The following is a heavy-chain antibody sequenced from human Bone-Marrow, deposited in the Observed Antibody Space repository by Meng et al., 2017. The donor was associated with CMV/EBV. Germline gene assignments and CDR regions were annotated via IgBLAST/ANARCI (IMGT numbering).Heavy chain of an antibody. CDR2: VSGSGSST. D-gene: IGHD5/OR15-5a*01. CDR1: GFTFSSYA. V-gene: IGHV3-23*01. Sequence: EVQLLESGGDLEQPGGCLRRSFVASGFTFSSYAMSWVRQAPGKGLEWVATVSGSGSSTYYADSVKGRFTISRDNSKNTLYLRMDSLRVDDTAMYYCARDRGNSVYDSLDYWGQGTLVTVSS. J-gene: IGHJ4*02. CDR3: ARDRGNSVYDSLDY.